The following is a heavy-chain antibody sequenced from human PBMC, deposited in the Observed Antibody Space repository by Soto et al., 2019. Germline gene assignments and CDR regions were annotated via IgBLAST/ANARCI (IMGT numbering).Heavy chain of an antibody. CDR1: GYSFTTYY. CDR2: IHPNTGRT. CDR3: ARVEGSASSAGD. J-gene: IGHJ4*02. V-gene: IGHV1-2*02. Sequence: QVQMVQSGAEVKNPGASVKVSCKASGYSFTTYYIHWVRQAPGQGLEWMGFIHPNTGRTKYAQKFQGRVTMTSDTSIKTAYMELNRRTSDDAAMYYCARVEGSASSAGDWGQGTLVTVS. D-gene: IGHD6-6*01.